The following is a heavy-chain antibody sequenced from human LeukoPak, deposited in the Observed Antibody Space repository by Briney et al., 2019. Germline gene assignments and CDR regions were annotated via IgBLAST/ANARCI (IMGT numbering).Heavy chain of an antibody. CDR2: ISYDGSNK. CDR1: GFTFSSYG. Sequence: GGSLRLSCAASGFTFSSYGMHWVRQAPGKGLEWVAVISYDGSNKYCADSVKGRFTISRDNSKNTLYLQMNSLRAEDTAVYYCAKSGQKSFDYWGQGTLVTVSS. V-gene: IGHV3-30*18. J-gene: IGHJ4*02. CDR3: AKSGQKSFDY.